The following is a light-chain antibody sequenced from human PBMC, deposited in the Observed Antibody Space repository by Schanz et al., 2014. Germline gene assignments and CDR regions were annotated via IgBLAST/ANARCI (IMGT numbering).Light chain of an antibody. CDR3: GTWDSSLSSV. V-gene: IGLV1-51*01. J-gene: IGLJ3*02. CDR2: DSD. CDR1: SSNIGNNY. Sequence: QSVLTQPPSVSAAPGQKVTISCSGSSSNIGNNYVSWYQQLPGTAPKLLIYDSDKRPSGIPDRFSGSKSGTSATLGITGLQTGDEADYYCGTWDSSLSSVFGGGTKLTVL.